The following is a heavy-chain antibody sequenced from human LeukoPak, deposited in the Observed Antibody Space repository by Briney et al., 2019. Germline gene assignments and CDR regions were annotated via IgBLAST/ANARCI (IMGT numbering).Heavy chain of an antibody. CDR2: INTDGSST. CDR1: GFTFSSYW. CDR3: ARGTRYGDYEGS. D-gene: IGHD4-17*01. V-gene: IGHV3-74*01. J-gene: IGHJ5*02. Sequence: GGSLRLSCAASGFTFSSYWMHWVRQAPGKGLVWVSRINTDGSSTSYADSVKGRFTISRDNAKNTLYLQMNSLRAEDTAVYYCARGTRYGDYEGSWGQGTLVTVSS.